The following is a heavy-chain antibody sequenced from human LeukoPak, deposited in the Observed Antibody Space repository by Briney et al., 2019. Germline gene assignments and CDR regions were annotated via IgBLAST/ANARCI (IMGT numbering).Heavy chain of an antibody. CDR3: ARTYYYGSGSYQDSYGFDI. CDR2: IYQSGST. Sequence: SETLSLTCAVSGYSISSGYYWGWIRQPPAKGLEWIGNIYQSGSTYSNPSLKSRVTISVDTSKNHFSLKLTSVTAADTAVYYCARTYYYGSGSYQDSYGFDIWGQGTVVTVAS. V-gene: IGHV4-38-2*01. J-gene: IGHJ3*02. D-gene: IGHD3-10*01. CDR1: GYSISSGYY.